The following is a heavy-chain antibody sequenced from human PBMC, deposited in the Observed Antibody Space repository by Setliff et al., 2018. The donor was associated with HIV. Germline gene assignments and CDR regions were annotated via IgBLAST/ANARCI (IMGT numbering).Heavy chain of an antibody. Sequence: SETLSLTCTVSGDSISSHYWSWIRQPPGKGLEWIGTLYFGGSTSYNSSLKGRVTISAATSKNVFSLNMTSVTAADTAVYYCARPVSKTFYGLDVWGLGTTVTVS. CDR2: LYFGGST. CDR1: GDSISSHY. J-gene: IGHJ6*02. CDR3: ARPVSKTFYGLDV. V-gene: IGHV4-59*11.